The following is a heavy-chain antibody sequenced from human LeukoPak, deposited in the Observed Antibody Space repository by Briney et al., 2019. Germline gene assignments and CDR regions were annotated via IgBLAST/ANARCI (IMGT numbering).Heavy chain of an antibody. CDR2: IHYSAST. D-gene: IGHD1-26*01. J-gene: IGHJ5*02. CDR1: GGSISNFH. CDR3: ARVSGFSGGWFDP. V-gene: IGHV4-59*01. Sequence: SETLSLTCSVSGGSISNFHWSWTRQPPGKGLEWIAYIHYSASTYYNPSLKSRVTISVDTSKNQFSLKLSSVTAADTAVYYCARVSGFSGGWFDPWARESWSPSPQ.